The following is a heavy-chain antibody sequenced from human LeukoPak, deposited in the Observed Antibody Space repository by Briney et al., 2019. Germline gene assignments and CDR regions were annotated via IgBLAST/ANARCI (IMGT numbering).Heavy chain of an antibody. D-gene: IGHD2-2*03. CDR1: SGFTSGYY. Sequence: SETLSLTCTVSSGFTSGYYWSWIRQSPGRGLEWLGYIYDSGSTKYNPSLKSRVTISVDASKNQISLKLTSMTAADTAVYYCARDGSGFDVWGQGTKVTVSS. V-gene: IGHV4-59*01. J-gene: IGHJ3*01. CDR2: IYDSGST. CDR3: ARDGSGFDV.